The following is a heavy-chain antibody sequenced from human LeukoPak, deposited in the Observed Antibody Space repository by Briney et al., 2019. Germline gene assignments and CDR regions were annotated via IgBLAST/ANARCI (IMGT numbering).Heavy chain of an antibody. CDR3: ARDHSGGYFRKPSDC. J-gene: IGHJ4*02. CDR2: IYYTGT. D-gene: IGHD1-26*01. Sequence: SETLSLTCTVSGASISSYYWSWIRQSPGKGLEWIGYIYYTGTSYNPSLKSRVTISADTSKNQFSLKLISVTAADTAVYFCARDHSGGYFRKPSDCWGQGTLVTVSS. CDR1: GASISSYY. V-gene: IGHV4-59*12.